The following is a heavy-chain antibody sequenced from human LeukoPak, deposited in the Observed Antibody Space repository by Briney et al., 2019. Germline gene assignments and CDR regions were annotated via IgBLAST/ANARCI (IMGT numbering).Heavy chain of an antibody. J-gene: IGHJ6*02. Sequence: GGSLRLSCAASGFTFSSYGMHWVRQAPGKGLEWVAVISYDGSNKYYADSVKGRFTISRDNSKNTLYLQMNSLRAEDTAVYYCAKDTDGDYGYYGMDVWGQGTMVTVSS. CDR1: GFTFSSYG. V-gene: IGHV3-30*18. D-gene: IGHD4-17*01. CDR3: AKDTDGDYGYYGMDV. CDR2: ISYDGSNK.